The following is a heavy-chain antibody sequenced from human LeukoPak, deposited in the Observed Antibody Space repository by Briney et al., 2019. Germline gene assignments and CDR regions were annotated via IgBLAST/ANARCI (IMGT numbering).Heavy chain of an antibody. Sequence: PGGSLRLSCAASGFTFSSYEMNWVRQAPGKGLEWVSYISSNGSTIYYADSVKGRFTISRDNAKNSLYLQMDSLRAEDTAVYYCARETSYYYDSTGDAFDIWGQGTTVTVSS. V-gene: IGHV3-48*03. J-gene: IGHJ3*02. CDR2: ISSNGSTI. CDR3: ARETSYYYDSTGDAFDI. D-gene: IGHD3-22*01. CDR1: GFTFSSYE.